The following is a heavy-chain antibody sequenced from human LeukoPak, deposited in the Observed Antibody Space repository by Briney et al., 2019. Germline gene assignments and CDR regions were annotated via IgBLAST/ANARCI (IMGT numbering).Heavy chain of an antibody. CDR3: ARGSHGSGSHD. Sequence: SETLSLTCTVSGGSISSGSYYWSWIRQPAGKGLEWIGRIYTSGSTNYNPSLKSRVTISVDTSKNQFSLKLSSVTAADTAVYYCARGSHGSGSHDWGQGTLVTVSS. CDR2: IYTSGST. V-gene: IGHV4-61*02. D-gene: IGHD3-10*01. J-gene: IGHJ4*02. CDR1: GGSISSGSYY.